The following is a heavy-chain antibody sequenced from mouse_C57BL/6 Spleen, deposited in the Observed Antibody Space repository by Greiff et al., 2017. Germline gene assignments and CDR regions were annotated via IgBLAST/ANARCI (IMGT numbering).Heavy chain of an antibody. D-gene: IGHD1-1*01. CDR1: GYAFSSSW. J-gene: IGHJ4*01. CDR2: IYPGDGDT. CDR3: ARHGSSYYYAMDY. V-gene: IGHV1-82*01. Sequence: QVQLQQSGPELVKPGASVKISCKASGYAFSSSWMHWVKQRPGKGLEWIGRIYPGDGDTNYNGKFKGKATLTVDKSSRTAYMQLSSLTSEYAAVDFYARHGSSYYYAMDYWGQGTSVTVSS.